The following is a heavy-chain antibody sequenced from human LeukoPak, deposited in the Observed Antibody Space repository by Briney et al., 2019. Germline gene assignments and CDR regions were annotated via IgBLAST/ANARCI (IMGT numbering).Heavy chain of an antibody. CDR1: GFTFSNYA. J-gene: IGHJ6*03. Sequence: GGSLRLSCAASGFTFSNYAMSWVRQAPGKGLEWVSAISGSGGSTYYADSVKGRFTISRDNSKNTLYLQMNSLRAEDTAVHYCARGDSSSWYRWDYYYYMDVWGKGTTVTVSS. V-gene: IGHV3-23*01. CDR3: ARGDSSSWYRWDYYYYMDV. D-gene: IGHD6-13*01. CDR2: ISGSGGST.